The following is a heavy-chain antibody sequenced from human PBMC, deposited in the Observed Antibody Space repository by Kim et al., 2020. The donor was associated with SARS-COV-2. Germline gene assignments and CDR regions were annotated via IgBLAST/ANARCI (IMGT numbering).Heavy chain of an antibody. V-gene: IGHV3-21*06. Sequence: FYADRVTGRFTSSRDNDKNALYLQMNGLGAEDTAVYYCGRVASGNHFFDYWGQGTLVTVSS. CDR3: GRVASGNHFFDY. D-gene: IGHD6-13*01. J-gene: IGHJ4*02.